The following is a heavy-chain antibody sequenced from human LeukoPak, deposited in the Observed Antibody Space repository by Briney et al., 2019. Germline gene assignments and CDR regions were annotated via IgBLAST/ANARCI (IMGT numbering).Heavy chain of an antibody. CDR3: ARVDRLTGYYFFDY. V-gene: IGHV1-18*01. CDR2: IRGDNGNT. D-gene: IGHD3-9*01. J-gene: IGHJ4*02. CDR1: GYTFSNYG. Sequence: ASVKVSCKASGYTFSNYGISWVRQAPGQGLEWVGWIRGDNGNTNYAQKLQGRVTMTTDTSTSTAYMELRSLGSDETAVYYCARVDRLTGYYFFDYWGQGTLVTVSS.